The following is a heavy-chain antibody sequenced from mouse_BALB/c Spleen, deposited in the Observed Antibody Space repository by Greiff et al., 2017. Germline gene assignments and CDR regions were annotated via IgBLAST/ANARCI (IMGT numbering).Heavy chain of an antibody. Sequence: QVQLQQSGAELAKPGASVKMSCKASGYTFTSYWMHWVKQRPGQGLEWIGYINPSTGYTEYNQKFKDKATLTADKSSRTAYMQLSSLTSEDSAVYYCAREVRRYFDDWGQGTTLTVSS. CDR2: INPSTGYT. D-gene: IGHD2-14*01. J-gene: IGHJ2*01. V-gene: IGHV1-7*01. CDR1: GYTFTSYW. CDR3: AREVRRYFDD.